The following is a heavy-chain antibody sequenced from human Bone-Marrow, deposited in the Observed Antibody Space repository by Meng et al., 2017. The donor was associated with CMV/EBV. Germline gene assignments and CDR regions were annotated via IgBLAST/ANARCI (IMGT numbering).Heavy chain of an antibody. Sequence: GESLKISCAASGFTFSSYGMHWVRQAPGKGLEWVAVIWYDGSNKYYADSVKGRFTISRDNSKNTLYLQMNSLRAEDTAVYYCAKCLSRGRGSFDYWGQGTLVNVSS. CDR3: AKCLSRGRGSFDY. V-gene: IGHV3-33*06. CDR2: IWYDGSNK. D-gene: IGHD3-22*01. CDR1: GFTFSSYG. J-gene: IGHJ4*02.